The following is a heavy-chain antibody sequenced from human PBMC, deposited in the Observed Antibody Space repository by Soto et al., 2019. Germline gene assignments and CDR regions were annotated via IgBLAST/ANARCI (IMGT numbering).Heavy chain of an antibody. CDR2: TYYSGSA. Sequence: QLQLQESGPGLVKPSETLSLTCSVSGGSISSVSYYWGWIRQPPGTGLEWIGRTYYSGSAYYSPSLMSPVTMSVATSPSPLSLDLRSVPAADTALYYCASLHCNSPNCVPLDPWCQGTQVSVSS. D-gene: IGHD2-2*01. J-gene: IGHJ5*02. V-gene: IGHV4-39*01. CDR1: GGSISSVSYY. CDR3: ASLHCNSPNCVPLDP.